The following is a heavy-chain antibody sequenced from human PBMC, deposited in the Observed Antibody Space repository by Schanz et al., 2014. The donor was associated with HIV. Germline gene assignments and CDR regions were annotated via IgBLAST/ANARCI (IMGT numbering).Heavy chain of an antibody. J-gene: IGHJ4*02. CDR1: GGTFSSFA. CDR3: ARGRFCSGGSCYHDY. CDR2: IIPIFDTT. D-gene: IGHD2-15*01. Sequence: QVQLVQSGAEVKKPGSSVKVSCKASGGTFSSFAISWVRQAPGQGLEWVGGIIPIFDTTKYAQKFQGRVTMTRNTSINTAYMELSSLRSEDTAVYYCARGRFCSGGSCYHDYWGQGTLVTVSS. V-gene: IGHV1-69*06.